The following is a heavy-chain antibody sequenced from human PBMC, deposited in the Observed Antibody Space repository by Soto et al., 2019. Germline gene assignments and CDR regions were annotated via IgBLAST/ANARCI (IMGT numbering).Heavy chain of an antibody. J-gene: IGHJ4*02. D-gene: IGHD3-3*01. V-gene: IGHV3-23*01. Sequence: GGSLRLSCAASGFTFSGYAMSWVRQAPGKGLEWVSVIHGGGNSAYYADSVKGRFTISRDNSKNTLYLQMSSLRGEDTAVYYCARLGGYYQALDHWSQGTLVTVSS. CDR2: IHGGGNSA. CDR1: GFTFSGYA. CDR3: ARLGGYYQALDH.